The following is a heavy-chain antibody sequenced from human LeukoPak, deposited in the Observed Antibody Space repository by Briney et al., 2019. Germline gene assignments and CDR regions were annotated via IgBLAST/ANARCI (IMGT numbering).Heavy chain of an antibody. CDR1: GFTFSNAW. D-gene: IGHD3-9*01. CDR2: IKSKTDGGTT. V-gene: IGHV3-15*01. J-gene: IGHJ4*02. CDR3: TTSTPTYYDILTAWDDY. Sequence: GGSLRLSCAASGFTFSNAWMSWVRQAPGKGLEWVGRIKSKTDGGTTDYAAPVKGRFTISRDDSKNTLYLQMNSLKTEDTAVYYCTTSTPTYYDILTAWDDYWGQGTLVTVSS.